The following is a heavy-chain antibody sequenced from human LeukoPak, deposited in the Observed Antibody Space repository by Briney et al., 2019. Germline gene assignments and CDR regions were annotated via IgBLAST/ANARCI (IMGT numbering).Heavy chain of an antibody. CDR3: ARERQGDY. J-gene: IGHJ4*02. CDR1: GYTFTGYY. CDR2: INPNSGGT. V-gene: IGHV1-2*02. Sequence: ASVKVSCKVSGYTFTGYYIHWVRQAPGQGLEWLGWINPNSGGTKYAQNFQGRVTMTRDTSITTAYMELNRLKSDDTAMYYCARERQGDYWGQGTLVTVSS.